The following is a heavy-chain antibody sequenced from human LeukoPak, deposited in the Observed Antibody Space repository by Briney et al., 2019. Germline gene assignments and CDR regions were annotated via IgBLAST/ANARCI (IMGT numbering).Heavy chain of an antibody. V-gene: IGHV3-23*01. CDR3: AKSLIRGYSGYEYFDY. CDR2: ISGSGGST. Sequence: GGSLRLSCAASGFTFSSYAMSWVRQAPGKGLERVSAISGSGGSTYYADSVKGRFTISRDNSKNTLYLQMNSLRAEDTAVYYCAKSLIRGYSGYEYFDYWGQGTLVTVSS. CDR1: GFTFSSYA. D-gene: IGHD5-12*01. J-gene: IGHJ4*02.